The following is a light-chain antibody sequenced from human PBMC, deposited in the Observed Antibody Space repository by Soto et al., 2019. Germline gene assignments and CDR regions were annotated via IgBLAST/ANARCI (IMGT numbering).Light chain of an antibody. CDR1: SSDVGGYNY. CDR3: SSYTSSSTPYVV. Sequence: QSVLTQPASVSGSPGQSITISCTGTSSDVGGYNYVSWYQQHPGKAPKSMIYEVSNRPSGVSNRFSGSKSGNTASLTISGLQAEDEADYYCSSYTSSSTPYVVFGGGTKLTVL. J-gene: IGLJ2*01. CDR2: EVS. V-gene: IGLV2-14*01.